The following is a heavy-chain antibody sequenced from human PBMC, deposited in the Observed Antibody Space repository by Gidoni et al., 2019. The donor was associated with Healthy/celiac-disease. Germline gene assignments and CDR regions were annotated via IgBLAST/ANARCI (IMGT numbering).Heavy chain of an antibody. D-gene: IGHD3-10*01. CDR3: ATAPYAGSGSYYNLGWFDP. Sequence: GLEGMGGFDPEEGETIYAQKFQGRVTMTEDTSTDTAYMALSSLRSGDTAVYYCATAPYAGSGSYYNLGWFDPWGQGTLVTVSS. J-gene: IGHJ5*02. V-gene: IGHV1-24*01. CDR2: FDPEEGET.